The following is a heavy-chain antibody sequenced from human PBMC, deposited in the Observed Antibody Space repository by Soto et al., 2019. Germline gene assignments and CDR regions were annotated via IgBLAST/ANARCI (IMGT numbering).Heavy chain of an antibody. CDR2: IYPSDSDT. CDR3: ARGGVSTRTFDY. Sequence: GESLKISCKGSGYNFAGYWIAWVRQMPGKGLELMGIIYPSDSDTRYRPSFQGQVTISADKSISSAYLQWSSLRASDTAMYYCARGGVSTRTFDYWGQGTPVTAPQ. J-gene: IGHJ4*02. CDR1: GYNFAGYW. V-gene: IGHV5-51*01. D-gene: IGHD3-3*01.